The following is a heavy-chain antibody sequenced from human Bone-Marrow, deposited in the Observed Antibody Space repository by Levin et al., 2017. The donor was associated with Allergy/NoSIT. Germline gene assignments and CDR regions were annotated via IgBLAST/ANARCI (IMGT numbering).Heavy chain of an antibody. Sequence: GGSLRLSCAASGFTFSNYGMHWVRQAPGKGLEWVALIWYDGSKKYYADSVKGRLTISRDNSKNTLYLQMNSLRAEDTAVYSCARDTGTYGYDYWGQGTLVTVSS. J-gene: IGHJ4*02. CDR2: IWYDGSKK. CDR3: ARDTGTYGYDY. CDR1: GFTFSNYG. D-gene: IGHD1-14*01. V-gene: IGHV3-33*01.